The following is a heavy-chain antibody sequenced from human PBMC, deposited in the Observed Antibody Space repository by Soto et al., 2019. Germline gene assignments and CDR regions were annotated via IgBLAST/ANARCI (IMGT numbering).Heavy chain of an antibody. J-gene: IGHJ4*02. V-gene: IGHV6-1*01. CDR2: TYYRSNWRH. CDR1: GDSVSSNTAA. D-gene: IGHD6-19*01. CDR3: ARGVAGSGFDL. Sequence: SQTLSLTCAISGDSVSSNTAAWNWIRSSPSRGLEWLGRTYYRSNWRHDYAVSVKSRITVNPDTSKNHFSLQLNSVTPDDTAVYYCARGVAGSGFDLWGQGKLVTVS.